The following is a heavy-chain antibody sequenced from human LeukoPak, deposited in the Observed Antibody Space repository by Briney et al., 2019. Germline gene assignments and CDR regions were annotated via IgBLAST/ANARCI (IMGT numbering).Heavy chain of an antibody. Sequence: GGSLRLSCAASGFTFNNYGMHWVRQAPGKGLEWVAFVYFDGNNKYYAASVKGRFTISRDNSKNTLYLQMSSLRVEDTAVYYCAKAPTIPTHRLDYVWASYRYSPDYWGQGTLVTVSS. CDR3: AKAPTIPTHRLDYVWASYRYSPDY. V-gene: IGHV3-30*02. CDR2: VYFDGNNK. D-gene: IGHD3-16*02. J-gene: IGHJ4*02. CDR1: GFTFNNYG.